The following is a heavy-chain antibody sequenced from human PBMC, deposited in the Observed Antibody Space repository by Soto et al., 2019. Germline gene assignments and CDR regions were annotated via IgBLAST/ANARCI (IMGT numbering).Heavy chain of an antibody. D-gene: IGHD5-18*01. V-gene: IGHV1-69*12. J-gene: IGHJ6*02. Sequence: QVQLVQSGAEVKKPGSSVKVSCKASGGTFSSYAINWVRQAPGQGLEWMGGIIPIFGTANYAQKFQGRVTITADESMSTGYMELGSLRLEYTAVYYCARRLLSHGMDVWGQGTTVTVSS. CDR3: ARRLLSHGMDV. CDR2: IIPIFGTA. CDR1: GGTFSSYA.